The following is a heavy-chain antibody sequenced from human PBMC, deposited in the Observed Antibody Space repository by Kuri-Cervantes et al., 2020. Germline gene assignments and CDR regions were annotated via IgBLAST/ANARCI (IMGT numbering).Heavy chain of an antibody. CDR1: GYTFTGYY. V-gene: IGHV1-2*02. Sequence: ASVKVSCKVSGYTFTGYYMHWVRQAPGQGLEWMGWINPNSGGTNYAQKFQGRVTMTRDTSISTAYMELSRLRSDDTAVYYCARDFDTMVRGVFDPWGQGNLVHGAS. J-gene: IGHJ5*02. CDR2: INPNSGGT. D-gene: IGHD3-10*01. CDR3: ARDFDTMVRGVFDP.